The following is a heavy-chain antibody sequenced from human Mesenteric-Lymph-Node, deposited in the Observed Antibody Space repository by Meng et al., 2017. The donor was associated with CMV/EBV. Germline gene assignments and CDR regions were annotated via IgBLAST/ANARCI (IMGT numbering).Heavy chain of an antibody. Sequence: GGSRRPSCPASGFTSSSFGMHWVRQAPGKGLEWVAFIRYDGSNKYYADSVKGRFTISRDNSKNTLYLQMNSLRAEDTAVYYCAKDPNLRFLEWLLRGDYYYGMDVWGQGTTVTVSS. D-gene: IGHD3-3*01. J-gene: IGHJ6*02. CDR1: GFTSSSFG. CDR2: IRYDGSNK. CDR3: AKDPNLRFLEWLLRGDYYYGMDV. V-gene: IGHV3-30*02.